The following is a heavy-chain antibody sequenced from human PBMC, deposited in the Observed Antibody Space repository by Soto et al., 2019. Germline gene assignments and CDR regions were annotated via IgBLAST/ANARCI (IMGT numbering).Heavy chain of an antibody. CDR3: ARVVRGVVNWFDP. J-gene: IGHJ5*02. V-gene: IGHV1-18*01. CDR1: GDTFANFG. CDR2: IATYNNNK. D-gene: IGHD3-10*01. Sequence: HLVQSGPEVKRPGASITVSCKTSGDTFANFGLSLVRQAPGQGLEWMGWIATYNNNKNYAQKFQGRLTLTTDTSTSTAYMELESLGYDDTAVYYCARVVRGVVNWFDPWGQGTLVTVSS.